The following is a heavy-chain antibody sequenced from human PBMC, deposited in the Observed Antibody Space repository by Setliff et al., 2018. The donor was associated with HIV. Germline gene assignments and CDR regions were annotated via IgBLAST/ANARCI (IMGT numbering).Heavy chain of an antibody. V-gene: IGHV3-23*01. CDR1: GFTFSNYV. CDR2: VTGNGART. Sequence: GGSLRLSCAASGFTFSNYVMTWVRQAPGKGLEWVSSVTGNGARTFYADSVKGRFTISRDTSKNTMYLQMSSLRAEDTAVYYCVRDLTTIVTRKVFDIWGQGTMVTVSS. CDR3: VRDLTTIVTRKVFDI. J-gene: IGHJ3*02. D-gene: IGHD4-4*01.